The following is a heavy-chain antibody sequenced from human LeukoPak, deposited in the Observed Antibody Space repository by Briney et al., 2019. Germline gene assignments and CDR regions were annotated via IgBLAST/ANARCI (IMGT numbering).Heavy chain of an antibody. V-gene: IGHV3-23*01. CDR1: GFTFSSYA. J-gene: IGHJ4*02. Sequence: GGSPRLSCAASGFTFSSYAMNWVRQAPGKGLEWVSSISGSGGTTYSADSVKGRFTISRDTSKNTLYLQMKSLRAEDTAVYYCAKGWSSAAMRSHFDYWGQGTLVTVSS. D-gene: IGHD2-2*01. CDR2: ISGSGGTT. CDR3: AKGWSSAAMRSHFDY.